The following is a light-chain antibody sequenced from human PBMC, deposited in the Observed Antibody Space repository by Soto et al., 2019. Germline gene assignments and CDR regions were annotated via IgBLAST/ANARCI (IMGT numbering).Light chain of an antibody. Sequence: NFMLTQPHSVSESPGKTVTISCTRSSGSIGSNSVQWYRQRPGSDPTIVIYEDDQRPSGVPNRFAGSIDRSSNSASLTISGLQTEDEADYYCQSYDTNTVVFGGGTQLTVL. CDR3: QSYDTNTVV. V-gene: IGLV6-57*04. CDR1: SGSIGSNS. J-gene: IGLJ7*01. CDR2: EDD.